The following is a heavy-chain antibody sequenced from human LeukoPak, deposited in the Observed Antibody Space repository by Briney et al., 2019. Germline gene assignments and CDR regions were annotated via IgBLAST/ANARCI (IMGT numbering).Heavy chain of an antibody. CDR3: AKGAAVVPAAIAY. D-gene: IGHD2-2*01. J-gene: IGHJ4*02. Sequence: GGSLGLSCAASGFTFNSYGMTWVRQAPGKGLEWVAFIRYDGSNKYYADSVKGRFTISRDNSKNTLYLQMNSLRAEDTAVYYCAKGAAVVPAAIAYWGQGTLVTASS. CDR2: IRYDGSNK. CDR1: GFTFNSYG. V-gene: IGHV3-30*02.